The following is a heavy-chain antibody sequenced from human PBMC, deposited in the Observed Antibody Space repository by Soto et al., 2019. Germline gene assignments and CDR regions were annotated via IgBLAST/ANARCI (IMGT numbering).Heavy chain of an antibody. CDR2: MTGSGGQI. CDR1: GFTMSTFA. D-gene: IGHD2-21*01. V-gene: IGHV3-23*01. J-gene: IGHJ5*02. CDR3: AKDAVYKDGLWLMDS. Sequence: EVLLLESGGGLVRRGGSLSLSCAVSGFTMSTFAMTWVRQAPGEGRECVCGMTGSGGQIHYADSVRGRFTISKDISKNTLYLQMSSLRDEDTAIYYCAKDAVYKDGLWLMDSWGQGALVTVSS.